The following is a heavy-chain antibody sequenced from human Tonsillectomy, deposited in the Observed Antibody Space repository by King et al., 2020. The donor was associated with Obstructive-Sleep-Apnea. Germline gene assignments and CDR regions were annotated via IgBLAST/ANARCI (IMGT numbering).Heavy chain of an antibody. J-gene: IGHJ4*02. D-gene: IGHD2-2*01. V-gene: IGHV1-3*02. CDR1: GYTFSNHA. Sequence: QLVQSGAEVKKPGDSVKVSCKAAGYTFSNHAIHWVRQAPGQGLEWMVWRNAASGDTEYSPEFQDRVAITRDTSASKAYMDLSSLRSDDLAVYYCVRGTHKTSWTFDCWSQGTLVTVSS. CDR2: RNAASGDT. CDR3: VRGTHKTSWTFDC.